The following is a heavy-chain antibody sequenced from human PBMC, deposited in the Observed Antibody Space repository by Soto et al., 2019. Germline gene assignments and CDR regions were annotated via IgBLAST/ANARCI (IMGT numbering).Heavy chain of an antibody. CDR1: GFSFNNYG. J-gene: IGHJ4*02. Sequence: QVQLVESGGGVVQPGRSLRLSCAASGFSFNNYGMLWARQAPGKGLEWVAAIWYDGSNKYYADSVKGRFTISRDNSKNTLYLQMNSLRAEDTAMYYCGGGTYYFDYWGQGTQVTVSP. CDR3: GGGTYYFDY. D-gene: IGHD1-26*01. CDR2: IWYDGSNK. V-gene: IGHV3-33*01.